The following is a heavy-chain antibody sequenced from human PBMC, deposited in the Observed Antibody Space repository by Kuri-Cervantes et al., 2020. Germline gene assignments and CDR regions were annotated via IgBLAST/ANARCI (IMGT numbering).Heavy chain of an antibody. J-gene: IGHJ3*02. CDR3: ARSSGYGTSGAFDI. CDR1: GGTFSSYA. CDR2: IIPIFGTA. Sequence: SVKVSCKASGGTFSSYAISWVRQASGQGLEWMGGIIPIFGTANYAQKFQGRVTITTDESTSTAYMELSSLRSEDTAVYYCARSSGYGTSGAFDIWGQGTMVTVSS. D-gene: IGHD5-18*01. V-gene: IGHV1-69*05.